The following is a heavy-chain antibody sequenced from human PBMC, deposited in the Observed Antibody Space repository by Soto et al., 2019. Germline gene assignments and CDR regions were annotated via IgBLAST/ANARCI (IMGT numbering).Heavy chain of an antibody. V-gene: IGHV3-13*05. CDR3: VRHAKLTTVTANVGYYYGLDV. J-gene: IGHJ6*02. D-gene: IGHD4-4*01. CDR2: IGTAGDP. Sequence: GGSLRLSCAASGFTFSSYDMHWVRQATGKGLEWVSAIGTAGDPYYPGSVKGRFTISRENAKNSLYLQMNSLRAGDTAVYYCVRHAKLTTVTANVGYYYGLDVWGQGTTVTVSS. CDR1: GFTFSSYD.